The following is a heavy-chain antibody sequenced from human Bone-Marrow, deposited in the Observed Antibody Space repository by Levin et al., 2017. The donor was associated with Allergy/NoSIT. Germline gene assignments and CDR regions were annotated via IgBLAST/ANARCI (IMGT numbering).Heavy chain of an antibody. CDR1: GASITSHY. CDR3: AKVGSDGWYLDS. J-gene: IGHJ5*02. Sequence: SETLSLTCTVSGASITSHYWSWIRQSAGKGLEWIGRLHASGNTHYNPSLNSRLTMSVDRSTNQFSLRLTSVTAADTALYYCAKVGSDGWYLDSWGQGTPVTVSS. D-gene: IGHD5-24*01. V-gene: IGHV4-4*07. CDR2: LHASGNT.